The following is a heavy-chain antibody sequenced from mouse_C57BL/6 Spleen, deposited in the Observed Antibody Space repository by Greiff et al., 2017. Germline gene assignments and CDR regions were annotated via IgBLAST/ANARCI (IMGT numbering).Heavy chain of an antibody. CDR2: INPSNGGT. V-gene: IGHV1-53*01. CDR1: GYTFTSYW. D-gene: IGHD1-1*01. Sequence: QVQLQQPGTDLVKPGASVKLSCKASGYTFTSYWMHWVKQSPGQGLEWIGNINPSNGGTNYNEKFKSKATLTVDKSSSTAYMQLSSLTSEDSAVYYCARFTTVVADAMDYWGQGTSVTVSS. CDR3: ARFTTVVADAMDY. J-gene: IGHJ4*01.